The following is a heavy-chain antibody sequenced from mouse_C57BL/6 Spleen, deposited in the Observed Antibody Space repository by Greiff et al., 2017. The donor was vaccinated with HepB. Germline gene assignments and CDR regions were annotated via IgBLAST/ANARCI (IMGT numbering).Heavy chain of an antibody. D-gene: IGHD1-1*01. Sequence: VQLQQSGPELVKPGASVKISCKASGYAFSSSWMNWVKQRPGKGLEWIGRIYPGDGDTNYNGKFKGKATLTADKSSSTAYMQLSSLTSEDSVVYFCAREGGYYGSSPTWFAYWGQGTLVTVSA. CDR2: IYPGDGDT. V-gene: IGHV1-82*01. J-gene: IGHJ3*01. CDR3: AREGGYYGSSPTWFAY. CDR1: GYAFSSSW.